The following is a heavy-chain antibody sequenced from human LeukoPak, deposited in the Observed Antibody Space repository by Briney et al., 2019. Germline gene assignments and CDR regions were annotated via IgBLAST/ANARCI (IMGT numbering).Heavy chain of an antibody. J-gene: IGHJ4*02. CDR1: GYRFTSHW. CDR3: ARLLRNIAAAVYYFDY. V-gene: IGHV5-51*01. Sequence: GESLKISCKGSGYRFTSHWIAWVRQMPGKGLEWMGIIYPDDSDTRYSPSFQGQVTISADKSISTAYLQWSSLKASDTAMYYCARLLRNIAAAVYYFDYWGQGTLVTVSS. CDR2: IYPDDSDT. D-gene: IGHD6-13*01.